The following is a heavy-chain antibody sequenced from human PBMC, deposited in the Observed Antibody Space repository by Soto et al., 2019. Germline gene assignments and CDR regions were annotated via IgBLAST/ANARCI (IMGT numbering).Heavy chain of an antibody. CDR1: GFTFSNYA. D-gene: IGHD5-18*01. J-gene: IGHJ5*02. CDR3: AKQGYSYGWIIWFDP. CDR2: ISGSGGST. V-gene: IGHV3-23*01. Sequence: PGGSLRLSCAASGFTFSNYAMSWVRQAPGKGLEWVSAISGSGGSTYYADSVKGRFTISRDNSKNTLYLQMNSLRAEDTAVYYCAKQGYSYGWIIWFDPWGQGNLVTVSS.